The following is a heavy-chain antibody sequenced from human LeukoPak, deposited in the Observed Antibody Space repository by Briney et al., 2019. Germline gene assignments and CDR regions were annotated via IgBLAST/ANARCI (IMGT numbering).Heavy chain of an antibody. CDR1: GFIVSSDY. Sequence: GGSLRLSCAASGFIVSSDYMSWVRQAPGKGLEWVSVIYSGGTTYYADSVKGRFTISRDNSKNTVYLQMNNLRAEDTAVYYCARHLPSDYWGQGTLVTVSP. CDR3: ARHLPSDY. J-gene: IGHJ4*02. V-gene: IGHV3-53*01. CDR2: IYSGGTT.